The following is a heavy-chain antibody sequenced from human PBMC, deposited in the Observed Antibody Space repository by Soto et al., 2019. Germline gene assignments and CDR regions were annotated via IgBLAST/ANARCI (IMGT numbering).Heavy chain of an antibody. J-gene: IGHJ6*02. Sequence: QVQLVESGGGVVQPGRSLRLSCAASGFTFSSYGMHWVRQAPGKGLEWVAVIWYDGSNKYYADSVKGRFTISRDNSKNTPYLQMNSLRADDTAVYYCAREIRFSLPYGMDVWGQGTTVTVSS. V-gene: IGHV3-33*01. CDR1: GFTFSSYG. D-gene: IGHD3-3*01. CDR3: AREIRFSLPYGMDV. CDR2: IWYDGSNK.